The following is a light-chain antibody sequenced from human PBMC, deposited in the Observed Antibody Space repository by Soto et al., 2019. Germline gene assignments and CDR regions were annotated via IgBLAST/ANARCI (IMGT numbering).Light chain of an antibody. V-gene: IGKV3-15*01. CDR1: QSVSSN. CDR3: QQRVHWPPIT. J-gene: IGKJ5*01. CDR2: GAS. Sequence: EIVMTQSPATLSVSPGERATLSCRASQSVSSNLAWYQQKPGQAPRLLIYGASTRATGIPARFSGSGSGTEFTLTISSLQSEDFAVYFCQQRVHWPPITFGQGTRLEIK.